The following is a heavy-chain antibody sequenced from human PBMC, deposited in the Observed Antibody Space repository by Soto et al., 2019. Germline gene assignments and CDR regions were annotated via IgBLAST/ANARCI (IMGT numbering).Heavy chain of an antibody. J-gene: IGHJ6*02. V-gene: IGHV1-69*01. Sequence: QVQLVQSGAEVKKPGSSVQVSCKASGGTFSSYAISWVRQAPGQGLEWMGGIIPIPGTANYAQKFQGRVTSTADESTSTAYMELSSLRSEDTAVYYCARSQGSSTSLEIYYYYYYGMDVWGQGTTVTVSS. CDR3: ARSQGSSTSLEIYYYYYYGMDV. CDR2: IIPIPGTA. CDR1: GGTFSSYA. D-gene: IGHD2-2*01.